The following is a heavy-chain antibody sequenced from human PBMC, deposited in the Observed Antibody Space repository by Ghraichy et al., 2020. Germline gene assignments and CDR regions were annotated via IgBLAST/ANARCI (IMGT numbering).Heavy chain of an antibody. CDR1: GGSISSSNW. V-gene: IGHV4-4*02. J-gene: IGHJ2*01. CDR2: IYHSGST. Sequence: SETLSLTCAVSGGSISSSNWWSWVRQPPGKGLEWIGEIYHSGSTNYNPSLKSRVTISVDKSKNQFSLKLSSVTAADTAVYYCARVYTDTAMVGYFDLWGRGTLVTVSS. D-gene: IGHD5-18*01. CDR3: ARVYTDTAMVGYFDL.